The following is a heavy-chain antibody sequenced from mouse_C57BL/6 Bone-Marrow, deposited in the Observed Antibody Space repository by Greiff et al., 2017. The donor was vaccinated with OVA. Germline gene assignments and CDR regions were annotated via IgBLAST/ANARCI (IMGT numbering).Heavy chain of an antibody. J-gene: IGHJ2*01. CDR1: GFNIKDYY. CDR2: IDPEDGET. CDR3: AAGSGFFDY. V-gene: IGHV14-2*01. Sequence: VQLQQSGAELVKPGASVKLSCTASGFNIKDYYMHWVKQRAEQGLEWIGRIDPEDGETKYAAKFQGKGSIKADTYSNTAYLQLSSLTSKDTAVYYWAAGSGFFDYWGQGTTLTVSS. D-gene: IGHD1-1*02.